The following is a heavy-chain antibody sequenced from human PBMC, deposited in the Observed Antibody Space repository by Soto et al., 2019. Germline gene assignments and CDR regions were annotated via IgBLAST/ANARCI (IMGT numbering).Heavy chain of an antibody. CDR2: INPNSGGT. J-gene: IGHJ3*02. Sequence: ASVKVSCKASGYTFTGYYMHWVRQAPGQGLEWMGWINPNSGGTNYAQKFQGWVTMTRDTSISTAYMELSRLRSDDTAVYYCARASLPAGTGAFDIWGQGTMVTVSS. D-gene: IGHD2-2*01. V-gene: IGHV1-2*04. CDR1: GYTFTGYY. CDR3: ARASLPAGTGAFDI.